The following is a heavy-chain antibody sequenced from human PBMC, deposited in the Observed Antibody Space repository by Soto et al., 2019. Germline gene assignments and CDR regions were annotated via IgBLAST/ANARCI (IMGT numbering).Heavy chain of an antibody. CDR1: VGSFSGYY. CDR3: ARGLALRWLQSGPLDY. Sequence: PSETLSLTCAVYVGSFSGYYWSWVRQPPGKGLEWIGEINHSGSTNYNPSLKSRVTISVDTSKNQFSLKLSSVTAADTAVYYCARGLALRWLQSGPLDYWGQGTLVTVSS. J-gene: IGHJ4*02. CDR2: INHSGST. D-gene: IGHD5-12*01. V-gene: IGHV4-34*01.